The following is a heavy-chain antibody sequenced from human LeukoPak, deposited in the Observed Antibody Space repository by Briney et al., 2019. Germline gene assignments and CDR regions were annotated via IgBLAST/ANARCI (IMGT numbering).Heavy chain of an antibody. CDR2: IKSKTDGGTT. D-gene: IGHD3-3*01. J-gene: IGHJ4*02. CDR1: GFTFSNAW. CDR3: TTDRAHYDFWSGYYSVDY. V-gene: IGHV3-15*01. Sequence: GGSLRLSCAASGFTFSNAWMSWVRQAPGKGLEWVGRIKSKTDGGTTDYAAPAKGRFTISRDDSKNTLYLQMNSLKTEDTAVYYCTTDRAHYDFWSGYYSVDYWGQGTLVTVSS.